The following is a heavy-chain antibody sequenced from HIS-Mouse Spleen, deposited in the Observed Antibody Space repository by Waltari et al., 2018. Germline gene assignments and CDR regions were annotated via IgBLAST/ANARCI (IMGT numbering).Heavy chain of an antibody. Sequence: EVQLVESGGGLVQPGGSLRLSCAASGFTVSSNYMSWVRKAPGKGLEWVSVIYSGGSTYYADSVKGRFTISRDNSKNTLYLQMNSLRAEDTAVYYCARLIGGNSPDYWGQGTLVTVSS. V-gene: IGHV3-66*04. CDR1: GFTVSSNY. D-gene: IGHD2-21*02. J-gene: IGHJ4*02. CDR2: IYSGGST. CDR3: ARLIGGNSPDY.